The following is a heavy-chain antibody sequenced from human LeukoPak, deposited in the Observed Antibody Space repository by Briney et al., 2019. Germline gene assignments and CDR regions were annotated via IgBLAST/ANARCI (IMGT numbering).Heavy chain of an antibody. CDR1: GYSFTSGHY. Sequence: SETLSLTCSVSGYSFTSGHYWGWIRQPPGKGLEWIANIYHTGSAHYNPSLKSRVTISVVTSKNQFSLKLSSVTAADTAVYYCARYCTSTTCILRGFDYWGQGTLVTVSS. J-gene: IGHJ4*02. CDR3: ARYCTSTTCILRGFDY. CDR2: IYHTGSA. V-gene: IGHV4-38-2*01. D-gene: IGHD2-2*01.